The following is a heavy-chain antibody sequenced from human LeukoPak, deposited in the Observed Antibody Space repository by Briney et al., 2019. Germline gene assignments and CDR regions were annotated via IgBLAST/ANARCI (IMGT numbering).Heavy chain of an antibody. CDR3: ARATYSSSWYYFDY. V-gene: IGHV1-8*01. Sequence: ASVKVSCKASGYTFTSYDINWVRQATGQGLEWMGWMNPNSGNTCYAQKFQGRVTMTRNTSISTAYMELSSLRSEDTAVYYCARATYSSSWYYFDYWGQGTLVTVPS. J-gene: IGHJ4*02. CDR2: MNPNSGNT. D-gene: IGHD6-13*01. CDR1: GYTFTSYD.